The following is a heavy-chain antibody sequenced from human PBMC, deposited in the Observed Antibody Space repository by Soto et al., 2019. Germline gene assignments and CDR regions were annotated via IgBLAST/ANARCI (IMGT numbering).Heavy chain of an antibody. CDR2: ISASTRNT. D-gene: IGHD2-15*01. CDR1: GYTFSDYA. Sequence: QVQLVQSGDEVKKPGASVKVSCQASGYTFSDYAISWVRQAPGQGLEWMGWISASTRNTDQAQNFQGRVIMTLDTSTDTAYMELWNLRSDDTAVYYCVRCYCSVGSCYACWHFDLWGRGTLVTVSS. V-gene: IGHV1-18*01. J-gene: IGHJ2*01. CDR3: VRCYCSVGSCYACWHFDL.